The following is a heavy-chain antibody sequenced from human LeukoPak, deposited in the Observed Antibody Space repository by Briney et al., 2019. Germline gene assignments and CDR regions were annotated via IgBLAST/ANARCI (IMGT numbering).Heavy chain of an antibody. CDR1: GFTFSSYS. J-gene: IGHJ4*02. CDR3: ARGGEGLVLVPPHFDY. Sequence: PGGSLRLSCAASGFTFSSYSMNWVRQAPGKGLEWVSYISTSSSTIYYADSVKGRFTISTDNAKNSLSLQMSSLRGEDTAVYYCARGGEGLVLVPPHFDYWGQGTLVTVSS. D-gene: IGHD2-2*01. V-gene: IGHV3-48*01. CDR2: ISTSSSTI.